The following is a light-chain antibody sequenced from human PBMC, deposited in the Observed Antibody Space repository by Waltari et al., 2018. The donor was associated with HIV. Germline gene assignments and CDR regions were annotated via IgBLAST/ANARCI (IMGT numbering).Light chain of an antibody. CDR3: CSYGGDDTLV. CDR2: ADS. V-gene: IGLV2-23*01. Sequence: QSALTQPASVSGSLGQSITISCTGASTNVGSYSLVSWYQHRPGQAPTLIIYADSKRPLGMSSRFSGSKSGNTASLTISGLQSEDEADYYCCSYGGDDTLVFGGGTKVTAL. CDR1: STNVGSYSL. J-gene: IGLJ3*02.